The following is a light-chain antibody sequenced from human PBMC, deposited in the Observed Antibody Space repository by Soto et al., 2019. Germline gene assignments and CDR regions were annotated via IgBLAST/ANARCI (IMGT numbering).Light chain of an antibody. V-gene: IGLV2-11*01. CDR1: SSDVGRYNY. CDR3: SSHAGSSVV. J-gene: IGLJ1*01. Sequence: QSALTQPRSVSGSPGQSVTISCTGTSSDVGRYNYVAWFQQHPGRAPKLMIYDVTTRPSGVPDRFSGSKSGNTASLTISGLQAEDEADYYCSSHAGSSVVFGTGTKVTVL. CDR2: DVT.